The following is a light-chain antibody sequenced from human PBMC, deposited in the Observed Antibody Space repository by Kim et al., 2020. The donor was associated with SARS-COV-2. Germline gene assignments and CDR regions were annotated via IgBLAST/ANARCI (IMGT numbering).Light chain of an antibody. Sequence: SVNPGQTASLTCSGDKLGDKYACWYQQKPGQSPVLVIYEDTKRPSGIPERFSGSNSGNTATLTIRGTQAMDEADYYCQAWDSSTGVFGTGTKVTVL. CDR3: QAWDSSTGV. CDR2: EDT. CDR1: KLGDKY. J-gene: IGLJ1*01. V-gene: IGLV3-1*01.